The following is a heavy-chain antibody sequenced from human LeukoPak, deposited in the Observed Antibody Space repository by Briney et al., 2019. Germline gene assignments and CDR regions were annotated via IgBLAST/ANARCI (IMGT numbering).Heavy chain of an antibody. Sequence: ASVKVSCKASGYTFTGYYIHWVRQAPGQGLEWMGWINPNSGATNYAQKFQGRVTMTRDTSISTAYMELSRLRSDDTAVYYCARAPLWFGEFGFDPWGQGTLVTVSS. D-gene: IGHD3-10*01. V-gene: IGHV1-2*02. J-gene: IGHJ5*02. CDR2: INPNSGAT. CDR1: GYTFTGYY. CDR3: ARAPLWFGEFGFDP.